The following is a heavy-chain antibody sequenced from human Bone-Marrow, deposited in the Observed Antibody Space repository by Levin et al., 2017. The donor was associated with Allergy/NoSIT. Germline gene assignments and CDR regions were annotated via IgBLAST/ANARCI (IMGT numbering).Heavy chain of an antibody. CDR3: ARGRDCSDGRCSHVSWFDP. Sequence: PSQTLSLTCTVSGDYITSYHWNWIRQPPGKGLEWIGYIYYNGNSNYNPSLQNRVTISLDASRTHFSLQMHSVTAADTAVYYCARGRDCSDGRCSHVSWFDPWGQGTQVTVSS. CDR1: GDYITSYH. D-gene: IGHD2-15*01. V-gene: IGHV4-59*01. CDR2: IYYNGNS. J-gene: IGHJ5*02.